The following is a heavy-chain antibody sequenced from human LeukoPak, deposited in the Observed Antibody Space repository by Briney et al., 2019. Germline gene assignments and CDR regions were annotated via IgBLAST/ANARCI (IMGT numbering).Heavy chain of an antibody. CDR1: GFTFDDYG. Sequence: GGSLRLSCAASGFTFDDYGMSWVRQAPGKGLGRVSGINWNGGSTNYADTVKGRFTISRDNAKNSLYLQMDSLRAEDTALYYCAKRESAYHNYYYFYYMDVWGKGTTVTVSS. CDR3: AKRESAYHNYYYFYYMDV. V-gene: IGHV3-20*04. J-gene: IGHJ6*03. CDR2: INWNGGST.